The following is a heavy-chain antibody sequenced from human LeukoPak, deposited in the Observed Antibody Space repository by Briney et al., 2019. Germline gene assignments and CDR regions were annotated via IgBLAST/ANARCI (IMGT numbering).Heavy chain of an antibody. CDR1: GFSFSSYS. CDR2: ITRSSTYI. Sequence: GGSLRLSCAASGFSFSSYSMTWVRQAPGKGLEWVSCITRSSTYIYYADSVKGRFTISRDNAKNSVYLQMNSLRAEDTAVYYCARDFYYFYYMDVWGKGTTVTVSS. J-gene: IGHJ6*03. V-gene: IGHV3-21*01. CDR3: ARDFYYFYYMDV.